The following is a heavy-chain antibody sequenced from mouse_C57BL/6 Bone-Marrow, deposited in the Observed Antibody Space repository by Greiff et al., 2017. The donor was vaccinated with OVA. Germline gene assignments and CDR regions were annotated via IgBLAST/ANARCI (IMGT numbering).Heavy chain of an antibody. CDR3: KGNGGGFED. Sequence: VQLQQSGTVLARPGASVKMSCKTSGSTFTGYWMNWVKQRPGKGLDWMGVIYPENSVPSYNQKFKGKAKLTAVTTASTTYRESSSEKNEDGGVYDCKGNGGGFEDWGKGTMVTVSA. D-gene: IGHD1-1*02. CDR2: IYPENSVP. V-gene: IGHV1-5*01. CDR1: GSTFTGYW. J-gene: IGHJ3*01.